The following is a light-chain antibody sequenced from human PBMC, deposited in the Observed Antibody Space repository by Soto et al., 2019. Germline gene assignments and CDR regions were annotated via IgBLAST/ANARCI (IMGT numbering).Light chain of an antibody. J-gene: IGKJ1*01. CDR1: QTISSC. Sequence: IQMTHSPSSLSGSVLYRVTITFRASQTISSCLAWYQQKPGKAPKLLIYEASTLKSGVPSRFSGSGSGTEFTLTISCLQPEDFATYYCHQYNYYRPTFGQGTKVDIK. V-gene: IGKV1-5*03. CDR2: EAS. CDR3: HQYNYYRPT.